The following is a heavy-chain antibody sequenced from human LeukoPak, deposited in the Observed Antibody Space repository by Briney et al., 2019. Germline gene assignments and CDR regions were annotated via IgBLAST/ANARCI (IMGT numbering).Heavy chain of an antibody. D-gene: IGHD3-10*01. V-gene: IGHV4-61*02. CDR2: IYTSGST. Sequence: SETLSLTCTVSGGSISSGSYYWSWIRQPAGKGLEWIGRIYTSGSTNYNPSLKSRVTISVDTSKNQFSLKLSSVTAADTAVYYCARDHYYGSGSYPNWGQGTLVTASS. J-gene: IGHJ4*02. CDR3: ARDHYYGSGSYPN. CDR1: GGSISSGSYY.